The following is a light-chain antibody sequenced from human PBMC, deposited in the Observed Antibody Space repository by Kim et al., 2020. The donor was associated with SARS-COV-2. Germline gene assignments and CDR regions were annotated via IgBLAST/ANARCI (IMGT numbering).Light chain of an antibody. V-gene: IGLV6-57*03. CDR2: EDD. Sequence: GHTVTISRTRRRGSIDSNIVQWYQQRAGSGPTTLIYEDDQRSSGVPDRFSGSIDRSSNSASLSISGLKTEDEADYYCQSYDDNIQVFGGGTQLTVL. CDR1: RGSIDSNI. CDR3: QSYDDNIQV. J-gene: IGLJ3*02.